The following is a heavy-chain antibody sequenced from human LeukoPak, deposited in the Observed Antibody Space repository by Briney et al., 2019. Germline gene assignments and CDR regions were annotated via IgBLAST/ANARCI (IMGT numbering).Heavy chain of an antibody. J-gene: IGHJ6*02. Sequence: GASVKVSCKASGGTFSSYAISWVRQAPGQGLEWMGRIIPILGIANYAQKFQGRVTITADKSTSTAYMGLSSLRSEDTAVYYCAREPPAMGSYYYYGMDVWGQGTTVTVSS. D-gene: IGHD5-18*01. CDR2: IIPILGIA. CDR1: GGTFSSYA. V-gene: IGHV1-69*04. CDR3: AREPPAMGSYYYYGMDV.